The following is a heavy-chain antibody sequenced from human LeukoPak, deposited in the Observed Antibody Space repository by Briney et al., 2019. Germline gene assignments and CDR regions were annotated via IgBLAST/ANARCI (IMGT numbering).Heavy chain of an antibody. Sequence: SETLSLTCTVSGGSISSYYWSWIRQPPGKGLEWIGYIYYSGSTNYNPSLKSRVTISVDTSKNQFSLKLSSVTAADTAVYCCAGRYGSGSSYYFDYWGQGTLVTVSS. CDR3: AGRYGSGSSYYFDY. D-gene: IGHD3-10*01. J-gene: IGHJ4*02. CDR1: GGSISSYY. V-gene: IGHV4-59*01. CDR2: IYYSGST.